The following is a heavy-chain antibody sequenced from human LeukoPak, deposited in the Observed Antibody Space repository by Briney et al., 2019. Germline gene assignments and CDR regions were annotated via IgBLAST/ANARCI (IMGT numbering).Heavy chain of an antibody. D-gene: IGHD3-16*01. CDR1: GFTFNTAW. CDR3: TADLRL. V-gene: IGHV3-15*01. CDR2: IKSETDGGTT. J-gene: IGHJ1*01. Sequence: GGSLRLSCAVSGFTFNTAWMAWVRQAPGKGLEYVGRIKSETDGGTTYYAAPVKGRFTISRDDSKNTLYLQTDGLKIEDTALYYCTADLRLWGQGTLVTVSS.